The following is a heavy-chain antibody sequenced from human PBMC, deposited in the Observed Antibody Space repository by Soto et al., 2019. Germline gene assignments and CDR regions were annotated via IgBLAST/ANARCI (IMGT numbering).Heavy chain of an antibody. Sequence: SETLSLTCTVSGGSFSSSNDYWVWIRQPPGKGLEWIGSFYYGGATYYNASLKSRVTISADTSKNQFYLKVNSVTVADTAVYYCARQVVAYCSGGSCYSPNRHRFDPWGQGTLVTVSS. J-gene: IGHJ5*02. D-gene: IGHD2-15*01. CDR1: GGSFSSSNDY. CDR3: ARQVVAYCSGGSCYSPNRHRFDP. CDR2: FYYGGAT. V-gene: IGHV4-39*01.